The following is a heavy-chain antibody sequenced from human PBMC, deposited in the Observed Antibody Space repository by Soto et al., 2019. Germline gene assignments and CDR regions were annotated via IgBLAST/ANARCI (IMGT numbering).Heavy chain of an antibody. J-gene: IGHJ4*02. CDR2: ISYDGSNK. Sequence: QVQLVESGGGVVQPGRSLRLSCAASGFPFRSYGMHWVREAPGKGLEWVAVISYDGSNKYYADSVKGRFTISRDTSASTLYLQMNSLRPEDTALYYCVGGQYYFDYRGQGTLVTVSP. V-gene: IGHV3-30*03. CDR1: GFPFRSYG. CDR3: VGGQYYFDY. D-gene: IGHD3-10*01.